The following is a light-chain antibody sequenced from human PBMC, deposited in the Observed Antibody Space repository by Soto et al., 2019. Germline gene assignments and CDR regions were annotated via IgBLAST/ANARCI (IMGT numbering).Light chain of an antibody. J-gene: IGLJ1*01. V-gene: IGLV1-44*01. CDR3: AVWDDSLFDV. CDR1: SSNIGTNA. CDR2: NDD. Sequence: QSVLTQPPSASGTPGQRVTISCSGRSSNIGTNAVSWYRQLPGSAPHLLIYNDDHRPSGVPARFSGSKSGASASLAISDLQSADEADYFCAVWDDSLFDVFGPATKLTVL.